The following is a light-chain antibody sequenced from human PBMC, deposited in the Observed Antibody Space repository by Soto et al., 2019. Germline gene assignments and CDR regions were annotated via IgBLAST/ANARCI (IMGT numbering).Light chain of an antibody. V-gene: IGKV3-11*01. CDR2: DAS. Sequence: EIVLTQSPATLSLSPGERATLSCRASQSVSSYLAWYQQKPGQAPRLLIYDASNRATGIPARFSGSGSGTGFTLTISSLEPEDFAVYYCQQSSNWPKTFGQGTKVDIK. CDR3: QQSSNWPKT. J-gene: IGKJ1*01. CDR1: QSVSSY.